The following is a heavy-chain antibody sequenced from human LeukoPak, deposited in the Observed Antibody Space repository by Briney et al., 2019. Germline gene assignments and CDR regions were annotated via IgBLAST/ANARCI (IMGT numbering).Heavy chain of an antibody. Sequence: PGGSLRLSCAASGFTFSSYEMNWVRQAPGKGLEWLSYISSSGSTIYYADSVKGRFTISRDNAKNSLYLQMNSLRAGDTAVYYCAREGSSSWAGFDYWGQGTLVTVSS. D-gene: IGHD6-13*01. CDR2: ISSSGSTI. J-gene: IGHJ4*02. V-gene: IGHV3-48*03. CDR3: AREGSSSWAGFDY. CDR1: GFTFSSYE.